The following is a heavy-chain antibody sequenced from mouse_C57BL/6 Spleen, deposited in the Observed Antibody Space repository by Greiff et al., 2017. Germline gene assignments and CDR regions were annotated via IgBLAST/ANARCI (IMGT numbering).Heavy chain of an antibody. CDR1: GFTFSDAW. CDR2: IRNKANNHAT. CDR3: TTGPPYGSTVDY. V-gene: IGHV6-6*01. Sequence: EVKVEESGGGLVQPGGSMKLSCAASGFTFSDAWMDWVRQSPEKGLEWVAEIRNKANNHATYYAESVKGRFTISRDDSKSSVYLQMNSLRAEDTGIYYCTTGPPYGSTVDYWGQGTTLTVSS. J-gene: IGHJ2*01. D-gene: IGHD1-1*01.